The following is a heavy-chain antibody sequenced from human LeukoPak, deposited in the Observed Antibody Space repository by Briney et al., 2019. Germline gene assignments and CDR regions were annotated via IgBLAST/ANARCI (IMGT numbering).Heavy chain of an antibody. D-gene: IGHD3-10*01. CDR1: GLTFNNYV. Sequence: PGGPLRLSCAASGLTFNNYVMNWVRQAPGKGLEWVSSISSSSSYIYYADSVKGRFTISRDNAKNSLYLQMNSLRAEDTAVYYCARPGAFYYYYYMDVWGKGTTVTVSS. CDR3: ARPGAFYYYYYMDV. J-gene: IGHJ6*03. CDR2: ISSSSSYI. V-gene: IGHV3-21*01.